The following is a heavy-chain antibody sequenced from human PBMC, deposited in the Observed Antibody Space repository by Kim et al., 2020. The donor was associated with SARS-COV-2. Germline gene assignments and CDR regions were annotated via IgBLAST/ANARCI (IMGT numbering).Heavy chain of an antibody. CDR2: ST. CDR3: ARGYYDGRDY. J-gene: IGHJ4*02. V-gene: IGHV4-31*02. Sequence: STYYNPSLKSRVTISVDTSKNQFSLKLSSVTAADTAVYYCARGYYDGRDYWGQGTLVTVSS. D-gene: IGHD3-22*01.